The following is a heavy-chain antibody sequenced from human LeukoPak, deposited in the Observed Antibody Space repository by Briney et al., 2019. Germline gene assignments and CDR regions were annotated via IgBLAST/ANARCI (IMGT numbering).Heavy chain of an antibody. CDR3: ARSSSPNWFDP. J-gene: IGHJ5*02. V-gene: IGHV1-8*02. CDR2: MNPNSGNT. Sequence: GASVKVSCKASGYSFTGYYMHWVRQAPGQGLEWMGWMNPNSGNTGYAQKFQGRVTMTRNTSISTAYMELSSLRSEDTAVYYCARSSSPNWFDPWGQGTLVTVSS. CDR1: GYSFTGYY. D-gene: IGHD6-13*01.